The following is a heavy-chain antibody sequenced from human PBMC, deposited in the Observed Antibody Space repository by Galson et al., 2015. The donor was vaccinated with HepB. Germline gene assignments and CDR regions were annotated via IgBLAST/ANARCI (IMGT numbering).Heavy chain of an antibody. CDR3: AREGGDSYYDFWSGINNWFDP. Sequence: TLSLTCAVSGGSISSGGYSWSWIRQPPGKGLEWIGYIYHSGTTYYNPSLKSRVTISVDRSKNQFSLKLSSVTAADTAVYYCAREGGDSYYDFWSGINNWFDPWGQGTLVTVSS. J-gene: IGHJ5*02. CDR1: GGSISSGGYS. CDR2: IYHSGTT. D-gene: IGHD3-3*01. V-gene: IGHV4-30-2*01.